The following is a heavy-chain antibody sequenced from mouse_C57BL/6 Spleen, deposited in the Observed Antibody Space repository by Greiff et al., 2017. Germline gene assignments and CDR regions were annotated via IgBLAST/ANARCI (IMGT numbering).Heavy chain of an antibody. CDR3: ARHGGMGYDGGVWFGD. V-gene: IGHV2-9*01. CDR2: IWGGGST. CDR1: GFSLTSYG. J-gene: IGHJ3*01. Sequence: VQLKESGTGLVAPSQSLSITCTVSGFSLTSYGVAWVRQPPGKGLEWLGGIWGGGSTNYNSALMSRLSISKDNSTCQVFLKMNSLQTDDTAMYYCARHGGMGYDGGVWFGDWGQGTLVTVSA. D-gene: IGHD2-2*01.